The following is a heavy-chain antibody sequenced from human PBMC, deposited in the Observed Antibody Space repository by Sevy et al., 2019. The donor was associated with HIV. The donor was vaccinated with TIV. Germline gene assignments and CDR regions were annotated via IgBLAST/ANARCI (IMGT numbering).Heavy chain of an antibody. CDR2: INNGGST. CDR1: GVTFSNYA. D-gene: IGHD5-18*01. V-gene: IGHV3-23*01. CDR3: ASGDTTMITDLDY. J-gene: IGHJ4*02. Sequence: GGSLRLSCGASGVTFSNYAMSWVRQAPGKRPEWVSGINNGGSTYYADSVKGRFTISRDNSKKMVFLQMNSLRAEDTAVYYCASGDTTMITDLDYWGQGALVTVSS.